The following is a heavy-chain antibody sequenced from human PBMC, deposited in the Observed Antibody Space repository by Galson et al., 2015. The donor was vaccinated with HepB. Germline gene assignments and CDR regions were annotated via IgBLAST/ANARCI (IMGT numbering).Heavy chain of an antibody. J-gene: IGHJ4*02. D-gene: IGHD1-26*01. CDR1: GYTFSTYS. V-gene: IGHV1-46*01. CDR2: INSNVGTT. Sequence: SVKVSCKASGYTFSTYSITWVRQAPGQGLEWMGIINSNVGTTKYAPEFQGRVTMTRDTSTSTVFMELSSLKSEDTAVYYCMREPYSGTYYFDYWGQGTLVTVSS. CDR3: MREPYSGTYYFDY.